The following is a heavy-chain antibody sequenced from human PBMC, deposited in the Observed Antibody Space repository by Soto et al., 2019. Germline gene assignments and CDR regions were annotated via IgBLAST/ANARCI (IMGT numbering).Heavy chain of an antibody. CDR1: GFTFSSYW. V-gene: IGHV3-74*01. CDR3: ASGRYSSSSYDY. D-gene: IGHD6-6*01. Sequence: LRLSCAASGFTFSSYWMHWVRQAPGKGLVWVSRINSDGSSTSYADSVKGRFTISRDNAKNTLYLQMNSLRAEDTAVYYCASGRYSSSSYDYWGQGTLVTVSS. J-gene: IGHJ4*02. CDR2: INSDGSST.